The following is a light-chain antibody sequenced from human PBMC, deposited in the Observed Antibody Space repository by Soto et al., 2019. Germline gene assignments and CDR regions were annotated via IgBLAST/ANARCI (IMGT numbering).Light chain of an antibody. Sequence: QSALTQPASVSGSPGQSITISCTGTSRDVGSYNLVSWYQQHPGKAPKLMIYEGSKRPSGVSNRFSGSKSGNTASLTISGLQAEHEADYYCCSYAGSSTVVFGGGTKLTVL. CDR3: CSYAGSSTVV. CDR2: EGS. V-gene: IGLV2-23*01. J-gene: IGLJ2*01. CDR1: SRDVGSYNL.